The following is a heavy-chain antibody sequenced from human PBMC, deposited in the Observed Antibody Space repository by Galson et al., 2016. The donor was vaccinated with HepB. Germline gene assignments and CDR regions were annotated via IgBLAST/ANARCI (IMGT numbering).Heavy chain of an antibody. Sequence: SLRLSCAASGFTFDYYWMTWVRQAPGKGLEWVAVISHDGSSEDYVDSVKGRFTISRDNSKNTLYLQMNSLRPEDTAVYYCANLRTTVLTAGFDPWGQGTLVTFSS. CDR1: GFTFDYYW. CDR3: ANLRTTVLTAGFDP. V-gene: IGHV3-30*18. CDR2: ISHDGSSE. D-gene: IGHD4-17*01. J-gene: IGHJ5*02.